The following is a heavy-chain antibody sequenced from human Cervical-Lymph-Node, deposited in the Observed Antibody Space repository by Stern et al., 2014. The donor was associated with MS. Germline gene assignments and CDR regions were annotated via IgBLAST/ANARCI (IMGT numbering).Heavy chain of an antibody. V-gene: IGHV4-39*01. D-gene: IGHD2/OR15-2a*01. Sequence: QLQLQESGPGLVKPSETLSLTCSVSGGSISSSGYYWGWIRQTPGRGLDWVGSLYHAGNTYYNPSLKSRVTISADTSQRQFSLNVTSVTAADTAVYYCARLGILVNAFDIWGQGTVVTVSS. CDR3: ARLGILVNAFDI. CDR1: GGSISSSGYY. CDR2: LYHAGNT. J-gene: IGHJ3*02.